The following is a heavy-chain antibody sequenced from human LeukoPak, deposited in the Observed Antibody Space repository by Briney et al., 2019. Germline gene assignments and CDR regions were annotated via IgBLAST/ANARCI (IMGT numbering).Heavy chain of an antibody. V-gene: IGHV3-21*01. J-gene: IGHJ4*02. CDR3: ARDPTQYLRYGHFDY. D-gene: IGHD5/OR15-5a*01. Sequence: GRSLRLSCAASGFTFSSSAMNWVRQAPGKGLEWVSSINNVASHIYYAHSVKGRFTISRDNAKNSLYLQMNSLSDEDTAVYYCARDPTQYLRYGHFDYWGQGTLVTVSS. CDR1: GFTFSSSA. CDR2: INNVASHI.